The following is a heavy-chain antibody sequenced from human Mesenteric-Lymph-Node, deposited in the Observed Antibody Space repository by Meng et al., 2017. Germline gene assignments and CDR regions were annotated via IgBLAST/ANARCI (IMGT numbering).Heavy chain of an antibody. CDR1: GFTFSNYW. J-gene: IGHJ6*02. Sequence: GESLKISCAASGFTFSNYWMNWVRQAPGKGLEWVANIKEDGSDKYYADSVKGRLTISRDNSKDTLYLQMNSLRAEDTAVYYCARDELIYDILTGYYPPFYYYGMDVWGQGTTVTVSS. V-gene: IGHV3-7*01. CDR2: IKEDGSDK. D-gene: IGHD3-9*01. CDR3: ARDELIYDILTGYYPPFYYYGMDV.